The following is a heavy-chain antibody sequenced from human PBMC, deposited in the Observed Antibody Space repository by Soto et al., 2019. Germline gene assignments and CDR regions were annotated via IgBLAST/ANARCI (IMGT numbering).Heavy chain of an antibody. CDR2: IRPDGSAA. CDR3: VRGTSAWKGMDY. J-gene: IGHJ4*02. V-gene: IGHV3-74*01. D-gene: IGHD6-19*01. CDR1: GFTFRGYG. Sequence: EVQLVESGGGLVQPGGSRRLSCVALGFTFRGYGRHWVRQAPVKGLVWVSEIRPDGSAAKYADSVSGRFTISRDYAKNTLYLQMNSLTAEDTAVYYCVRGTSAWKGMDYWGQGTLVTVSS.